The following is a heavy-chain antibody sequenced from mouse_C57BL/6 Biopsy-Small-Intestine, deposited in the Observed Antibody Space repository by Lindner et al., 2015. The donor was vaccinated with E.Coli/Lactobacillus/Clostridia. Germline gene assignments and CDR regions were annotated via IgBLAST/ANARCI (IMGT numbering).Heavy chain of an antibody. CDR3: ARGYYEYFDV. V-gene: IGHV1-63*01. D-gene: IGHD2-3*01. CDR1: GYTFTNYW. CDR2: IYPGGGYT. Sequence: VQLQESGAELVRPGTSVKMSCKASGYTFTNYWIGWAKQRPGHGLEWIGDIYPGGGYTNYNEKFKGKATLTADKSSSTAYTQFSSLTSEDSAIYYCARGYYEYFDVWGTGTTVTVSS. J-gene: IGHJ1*03.